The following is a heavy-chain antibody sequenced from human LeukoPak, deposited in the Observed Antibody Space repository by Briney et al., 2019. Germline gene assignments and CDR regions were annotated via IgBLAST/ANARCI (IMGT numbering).Heavy chain of an antibody. CDR1: GDSVSSNSAA. CDR3: ARDRSYDSSGYYSYFDY. D-gene: IGHD3-22*01. V-gene: IGHV6-1*01. Sequence: SQTLSVTCAISGDSVSSNSAAWNWIRQSPSRGLEWLGRTYYRSKWYNDYAVSVKSRITINPDTSKNQFSLQLNSVTPEDTAVYFCARDRSYDSSGYYSYFDYWGQGTLVTVSS. J-gene: IGHJ4*02. CDR2: TYYRSKWYN.